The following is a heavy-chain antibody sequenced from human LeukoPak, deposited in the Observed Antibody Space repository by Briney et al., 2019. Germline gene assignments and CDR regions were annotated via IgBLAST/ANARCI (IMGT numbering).Heavy chain of an antibody. CDR3: ARDQRYCSSSSCPWEPFDY. V-gene: IGHV3-7*05. D-gene: IGHD2-2*01. CDR2: IKQDGSEK. CDR1: GFTFSSYW. Sequence: GGSLRLSCAASGFTFSSYWMSWVRQAPGKGLEWVANIKQDGSEKYYVDSVRGRFAISRDNAKNSLYLQMNSLRAEDTAVYYCARDQRYCSSSSCPWEPFDYWGQGTLVTVSS. J-gene: IGHJ4*02.